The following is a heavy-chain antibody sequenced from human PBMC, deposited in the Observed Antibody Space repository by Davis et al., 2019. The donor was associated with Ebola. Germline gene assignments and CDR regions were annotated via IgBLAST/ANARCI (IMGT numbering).Heavy chain of an antibody. CDR2: ISAYNGNT. V-gene: IGHV1-18*01. CDR3: ARDLDYDFWSGYYTYYYYGMDV. D-gene: IGHD3-3*01. Sequence: ASVKVSCKASGGTFTSYGISWVRQAPGQGLEWMGWISAYNGNTNYAQKLQGRVTMTTDTSTSTAYMELRSLRSDDTAVYYCARDLDYDFWSGYYTYYYYGMDVWGQGTTVTVSS. J-gene: IGHJ6*02. CDR1: GGTFTSYG.